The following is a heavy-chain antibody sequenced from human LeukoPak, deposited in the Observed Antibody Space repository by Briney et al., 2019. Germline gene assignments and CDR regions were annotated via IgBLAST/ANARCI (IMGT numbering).Heavy chain of an antibody. CDR2: INHSGST. Sequence: SETLSLTCAVYGGSFSGYYWSWIRQPPGKGLEWIGEINHSGSTNYNPPLKSRVTISVDTSKNQFSLKLSSVTAADTAVYYCAREATIGYFDYWGQGTLVTVSS. V-gene: IGHV4-34*01. CDR1: GGSFSGYY. J-gene: IGHJ4*02. D-gene: IGHD5-12*01. CDR3: AREATIGYFDY.